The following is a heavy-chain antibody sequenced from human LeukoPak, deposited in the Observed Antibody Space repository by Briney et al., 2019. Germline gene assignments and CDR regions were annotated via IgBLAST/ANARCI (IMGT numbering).Heavy chain of an antibody. CDR2: IYYSGGT. CDR3: ATTGATSPYSASWFNIEY. CDR1: GGSVTSYY. D-gene: IGHD6-13*01. J-gene: IGHJ4*02. V-gene: IGHV4-59*08. Sequence: SETLSLTCTVSGGSVTSYYCNWVRQPPGRGPEWIGYIYYSGGTNYNPSLESRVTISLDTAKNQFSLKLRSVTAEDTAVYYCATTGATSPYSASWFNIEYWGQGTLVTVSS.